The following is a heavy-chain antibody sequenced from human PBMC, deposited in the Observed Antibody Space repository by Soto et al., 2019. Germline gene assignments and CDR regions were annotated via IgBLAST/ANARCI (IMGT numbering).Heavy chain of an antibody. CDR2: IYYSGST. CDR1: GGSISSYY. J-gene: IGHJ3*02. CDR3: ARRVADAFDI. D-gene: IGHD2-15*01. V-gene: IGHV4-59*01. Sequence: QVQLQESGPGLVKPSETLSLTCTVSGGSISSYYWSWIRQPPGKGLEWIGYIYYSGSTNYNPSLKSRVTISVDTSKNQFSLKLSSVTAADTAVYYCARRVADAFDIWGQGTMVIVSS.